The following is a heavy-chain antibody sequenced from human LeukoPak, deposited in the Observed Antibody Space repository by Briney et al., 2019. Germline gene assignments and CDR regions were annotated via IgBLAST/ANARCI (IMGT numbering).Heavy chain of an antibody. CDR2: LNWNGGST. CDR3: ARAGGGSYYYYYYMDV. V-gene: IGHV3-20*04. CDR1: GFTFDDYA. D-gene: IGHD1-26*01. Sequence: GGSLRLSCAASGFTFDDYAMSWVRQAPGKGLEWVSGLNWNGGSTGYAGSMKGRFTISRDNAKNSLYLQMDSLRDEDTALYYCARAGGGSYYYYYYMDVWGKGTTVTVSS. J-gene: IGHJ6*03.